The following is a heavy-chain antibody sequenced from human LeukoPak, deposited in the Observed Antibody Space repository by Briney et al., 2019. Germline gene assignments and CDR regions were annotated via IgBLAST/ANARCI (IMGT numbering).Heavy chain of an antibody. CDR2: IWYDGSYK. CDR3: ARDPGGDYFDY. Sequence: GGSLRLSCAASGFTFSSYGMHWVRQAPGKGLEWVAVIWYDGSYKYYADSVKGRFTISRDNSKNTLYLQMNSLRVEDTAVYYCARDPGGDYFDYWGQGTLVTVFS. V-gene: IGHV3-33*01. D-gene: IGHD4-17*01. CDR1: GFTFSSYG. J-gene: IGHJ4*02.